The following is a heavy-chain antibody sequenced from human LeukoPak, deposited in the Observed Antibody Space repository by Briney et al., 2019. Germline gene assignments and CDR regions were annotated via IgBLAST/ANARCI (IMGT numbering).Heavy chain of an antibody. D-gene: IGHD3-10*01. Sequence: ASVKVSCKTSGYTFSDYYMHWVRQAPGQGLERMGWMNARNGGTNYAQNLKGRVTMTRDTSINTAYMELSSLTSDDTALYYCARSSRLQSPSGTDYWGQGTLVTVSS. CDR2: MNARNGGT. V-gene: IGHV1-2*02. CDR3: ARSSRLQSPSGTDY. CDR1: GYTFSDYY. J-gene: IGHJ4*02.